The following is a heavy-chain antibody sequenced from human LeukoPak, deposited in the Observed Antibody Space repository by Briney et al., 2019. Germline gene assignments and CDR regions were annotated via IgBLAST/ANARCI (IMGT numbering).Heavy chain of an antibody. CDR2: ISAYNGNT. CDR1: GYTFTSYG. V-gene: IGHV1-18*01. CDR3: ARVGEGSYYGENWFDP. D-gene: IGHD1-26*01. Sequence: GASVKVSCKASGYTFTSYGISWVRQAPGQGLEWMGWISAYNGNTNYAQKLQGRVTMTTDTSTSTAYMELRSLRSDDTAVYYCARVGEGSYYGENWFDPWGQGTLVTVSS. J-gene: IGHJ5*02.